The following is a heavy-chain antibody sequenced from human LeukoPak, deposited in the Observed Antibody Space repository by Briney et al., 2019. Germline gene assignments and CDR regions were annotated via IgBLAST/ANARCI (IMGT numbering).Heavy chain of an antibody. D-gene: IGHD1-26*01. CDR1: GYTFTGYY. J-gene: IGHJ4*02. CDR2: INPNSGGT. V-gene: IGHV1-2*04. CDR3: ARVIKREPSGSYYLPGDY. Sequence: GASVKVSCKASGYTFTGYYMHWVRQAPGQGLEWMGWINPNSGGTNYAQKFQGWVTMTRDTSISTAYMELSRLRSDDTAVYYCARVIKREPSGSYYLPGDYWGQGTLVTVSS.